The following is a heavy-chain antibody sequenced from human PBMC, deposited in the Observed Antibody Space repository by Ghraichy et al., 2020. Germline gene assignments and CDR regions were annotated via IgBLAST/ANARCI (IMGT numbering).Heavy chain of an antibody. Sequence: SETLSLTCTVSGGSLNSDSYYWGWIRQPPGKGLEWIGSVYSSGGSFYSPSLKSRVTISLDTSRSQFSLQLSSVTAADTSLYVCARRNPGVAGALDYWGQGTLVTVSS. V-gene: IGHV4-39*01. CDR2: VYSSGGS. CDR1: GGSLNSDSYY. CDR3: ARRNPGVAGALDY. D-gene: IGHD3-10*01. J-gene: IGHJ4*02.